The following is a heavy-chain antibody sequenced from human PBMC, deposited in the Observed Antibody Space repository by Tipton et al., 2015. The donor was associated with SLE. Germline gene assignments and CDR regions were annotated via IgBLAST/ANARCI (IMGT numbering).Heavy chain of an antibody. V-gene: IGHV4-4*02. CDR2: IHHSGTT. D-gene: IGHD5-18*01. CDR3: ARHGYEEYFDY. CDR1: GVSISSSNW. Sequence: TLSLTCAVSGVSISSSNWWSWVRQVPGKGLEWIGEIHHSGTTYYNPSLESRVTISVDKSNNHFSLRLNSVTAADAAVYYCARHGYEEYFDYWGQGTLVTVSS. J-gene: IGHJ4*02.